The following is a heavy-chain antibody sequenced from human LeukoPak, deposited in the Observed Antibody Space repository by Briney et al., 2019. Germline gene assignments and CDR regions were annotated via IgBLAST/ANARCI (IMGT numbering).Heavy chain of an antibody. D-gene: IGHD3-16*01. CDR2: ISVYNGNT. CDR3: AREGNYEYVWGSFDY. J-gene: IGHJ4*02. Sequence: ASVKVSCKASGYTFTSYSISRVRQAPGQGLESMGYISVYNGNTNYAQKLKGRVTITTDTSTSTPYMELRNLRSDDTAVYHCAREGNYEYVWGSFDYWGQGTLVTVSS. V-gene: IGHV1-18*01. CDR1: GYTFTSYS.